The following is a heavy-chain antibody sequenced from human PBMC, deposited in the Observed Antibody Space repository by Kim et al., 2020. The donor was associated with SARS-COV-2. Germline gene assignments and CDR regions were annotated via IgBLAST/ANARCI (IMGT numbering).Heavy chain of an antibody. V-gene: IGHV1-69*13. CDR3: AIPPGSPVVVAGYGDY. J-gene: IGHJ4*02. CDR2: IIPIFGTA. D-gene: IGHD2-15*01. CDR1: GGTFSSYA. Sequence: SVKVSCKASGGTFSSYAISWVRQAPGQGLEWMGGIIPIFGTANYAQKFQGRVTITADESTSTAYMELSSLRSEDTAVYYCAIPPGSPVVVAGYGDYWGQGTLVTVSS.